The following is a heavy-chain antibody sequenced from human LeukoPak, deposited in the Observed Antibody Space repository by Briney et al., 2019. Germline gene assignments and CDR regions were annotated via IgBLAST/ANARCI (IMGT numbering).Heavy chain of an antibody. D-gene: IGHD3-22*01. Sequence: SETLSLTCTVSGGSISSSSDYWGWLRQPPGKGLEWIGCIYYSGSTYYNTSRSSRVTVSVDTSKNQFSLKLSSVTAADTAVYYCARGRDYYDSSGYYYLDYWGQGTLVTVSS. CDR1: GGSISSSSDY. V-gene: IGHV4-39*07. CDR2: IYYSGST. CDR3: ARGRDYYDSSGYYYLDY. J-gene: IGHJ4*02.